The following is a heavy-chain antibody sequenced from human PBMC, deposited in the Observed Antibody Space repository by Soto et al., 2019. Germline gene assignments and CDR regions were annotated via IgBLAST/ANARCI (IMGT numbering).Heavy chain of an antibody. J-gene: IGHJ4*02. Sequence: GASVKVSCKASGFTFTGSAVQWVRQAPGKGLEWVSSISSSSSYIYYADSVKGRFTISRDNAKNSPYLQMNSLRAEDTAVYYCARAYCSSTSCYWGGRLYYFDYWGQGTLVTVSS. CDR1: GFTFTGSA. CDR2: ISSSSSYI. V-gene: IGHV3-21*01. D-gene: IGHD2-2*01. CDR3: ARAYCSSTSCYWGGRLYYFDY.